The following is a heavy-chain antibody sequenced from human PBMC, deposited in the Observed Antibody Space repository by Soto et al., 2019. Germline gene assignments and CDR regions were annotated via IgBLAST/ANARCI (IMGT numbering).Heavy chain of an antibody. CDR3: AREHPEAAATLYYYGMDV. J-gene: IGHJ6*02. CDR2: IIPIFGTA. CDR1: GGTFSSYA. Sequence: ASVKVSCKASGGTFSSYAISWVRQAPGQGLEWMGGIIPIFGTANYAQKFQGRVTITADESTSTAYMELSSLRSEDTAVYYCAREHPEAAATLYYYGMDVWGQGTTVTVSS. V-gene: IGHV1-69*13. D-gene: IGHD2-15*01.